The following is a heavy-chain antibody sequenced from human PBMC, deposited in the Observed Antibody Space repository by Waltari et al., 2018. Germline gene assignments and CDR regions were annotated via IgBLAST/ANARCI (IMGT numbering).Heavy chain of an antibody. CDR3: ARATNHAFDN. Sequence: EVQVVESGGGLVQPGGSLRLSCAPSGFAFSSSWLSWLRQAPGQGLEWVAIIKVDGIAQYYLESVGGRFTISRDNTKNSLFLQMNSLRAEDTAVYFCARATNHAFDNWGQGTLFTVSS. CDR2: IKVDGIAQ. V-gene: IGHV3-7*01. J-gene: IGHJ4*02. CDR1: GFAFSSSW.